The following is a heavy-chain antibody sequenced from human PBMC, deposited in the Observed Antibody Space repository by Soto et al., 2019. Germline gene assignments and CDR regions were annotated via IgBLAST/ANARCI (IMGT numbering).Heavy chain of an antibody. CDR2: ITASNGNA. V-gene: IGHV1-18*01. D-gene: IGHD2-2*01. Sequence: QVQLVQSGPEVKNPGASLKVSCKASGYTFTNYGITWVRQAPGQGLEWMGWITASNGNANYAREIQGRLTLTRDTSTNAAALELRSLISDDTAVYYCLRRASCSSTSCYDNFHYGLAVWGQGTKVIVYS. CDR3: LRRASCSSTSCYDNFHYGLAV. J-gene: IGHJ6*02. CDR1: GYTFTNYG.